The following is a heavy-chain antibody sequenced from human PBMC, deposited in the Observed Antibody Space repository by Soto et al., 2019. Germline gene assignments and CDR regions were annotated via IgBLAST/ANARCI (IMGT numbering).Heavy chain of an antibody. V-gene: IGHV3-53*02. CDR3: ARYYSRSSGVDY. D-gene: IGHD6-6*01. Sequence: EVQLVETGGGLIQPGGSLRLSCAASGFTVSSNYMSWVRQAPGKGLEWVSGIYSGGSTYYADSVKGRFTITRDNSKNTLYLQMSSLRAEDTAVYYCARYYSRSSGVDYWGQGTLVTVSS. CDR2: IYSGGST. J-gene: IGHJ4*02. CDR1: GFTVSSNY.